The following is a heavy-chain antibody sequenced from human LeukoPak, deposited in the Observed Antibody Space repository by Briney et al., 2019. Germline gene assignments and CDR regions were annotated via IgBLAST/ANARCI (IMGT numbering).Heavy chain of an antibody. CDR3: ARDNPPDY. J-gene: IGHJ4*02. V-gene: IGHV3-7*03. CDR1: GFTFSSSW. CDR2: IKQDGSEK. Sequence: PAGGSLRLSCVASGFTFSSSWISWVRQAPGKGLEWVANIKQDGSEKSYVESVRGRFTISRDNAKNSLYLQLNSLRAEDTALYYCARDNPPDYWGQGTLVTVSS.